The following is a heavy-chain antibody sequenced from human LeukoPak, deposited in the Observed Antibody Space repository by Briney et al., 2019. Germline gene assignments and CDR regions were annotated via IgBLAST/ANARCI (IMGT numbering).Heavy chain of an antibody. Sequence: GSLRLSCAASGFTFSTFWMSWVRQAPGKGLEWVANIKHDGSEKYYVDSVKGRFTISRDNTKNSLYLQMNSLRAEDTAVYYCARGATYYDFWSGLKVSDYWGQGTLVTVSS. CDR2: IKHDGSEK. V-gene: IGHV3-7*01. J-gene: IGHJ4*02. D-gene: IGHD3-3*01. CDR3: ARGATYYDFWSGLKVSDY. CDR1: GFTFSTFW.